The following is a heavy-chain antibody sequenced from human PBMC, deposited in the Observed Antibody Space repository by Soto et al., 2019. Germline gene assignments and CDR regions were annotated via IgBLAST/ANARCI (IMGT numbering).Heavy chain of an antibody. Sequence: SETLCLTCGIYGRSFSGYYWSWIRQPPGKGLEWIGEINHSGSTNYNPSLKSRVTISVDTSKNQFSLKLSSVTAADTAVYYCARGLPRGSSWYASYYYYYMDVWGKGTTVTVSS. CDR2: INHSGST. D-gene: IGHD6-13*01. CDR3: ARGLPRGSSWYASYYYYYMDV. J-gene: IGHJ6*03. CDR1: GRSFSGYY. V-gene: IGHV4-34*01.